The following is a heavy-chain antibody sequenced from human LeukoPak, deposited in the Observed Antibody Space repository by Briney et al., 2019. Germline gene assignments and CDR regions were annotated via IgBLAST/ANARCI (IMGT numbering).Heavy chain of an antibody. CDR3: ARARDFWSGPANELDY. CDR1: GYTFTGYY. CDR2: INPNSGGT. D-gene: IGHD3-3*01. Sequence: ASVKVSCKASGYTFTGYYMHWVRQAPGQGLDWMGWINPNSGGTNYAQKFQGRVTMTRDTSISTAYMELSRLRSDDTAVYYCARARDFWSGPANELDYWGQGTLVTVSS. V-gene: IGHV1-2*02. J-gene: IGHJ4*02.